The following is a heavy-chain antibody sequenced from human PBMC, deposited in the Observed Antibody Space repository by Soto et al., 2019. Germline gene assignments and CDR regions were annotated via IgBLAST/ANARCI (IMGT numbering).Heavy chain of an antibody. CDR1: GFTFSTYA. J-gene: IGHJ4*02. D-gene: IGHD5-18*01. CDR2: VSGPGGGV. Sequence: EVQLLESGGGLVQPGGSLRLSCAASGFTFSTYAMAWVRQAPGKGLEWVSTVSGPGGGVYQPDYVKGRFTISRDXXXXXXXXXXXXXXXXXXXXXXXXXXXXXSGYTYERAFDYWGQGTLVTVSS. CDR3: XXXXXXSGYTYERAFDY. V-gene: IGHV3-23*01.